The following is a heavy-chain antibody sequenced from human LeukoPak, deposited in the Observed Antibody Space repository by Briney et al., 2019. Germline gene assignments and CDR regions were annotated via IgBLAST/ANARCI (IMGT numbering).Heavy chain of an antibody. D-gene: IGHD1-26*01. J-gene: IGHJ5*02. V-gene: IGHV1-69*13. CDR3: ARAPPGSLLQVDWFDP. CDR2: IIPIFGTA. Sequence: GASVKVSCKASGGTFSSYAISWVRQAPGQGLEWMGGIIPIFGTANYAQKFQGRVTITADESTSTAYMELSSLRSEDTAVYYCARAPPGSLLQVDWFDPWGQGTLVTVSS. CDR1: GGTFSSYA.